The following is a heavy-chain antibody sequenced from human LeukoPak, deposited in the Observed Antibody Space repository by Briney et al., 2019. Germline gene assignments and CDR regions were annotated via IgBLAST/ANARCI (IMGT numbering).Heavy chain of an antibody. J-gene: IGHJ4*02. CDR2: IDKDGSKV. Sequence: GGSLRLSCAASGFSFSSYWRHWVRQPPGKGLVWVSRIDKDGSKVNYADSVKGRFTISRDNAKNTLYLQMNSLRAEDTAVYFCAREAYASGNYFSDHWGQGTLVTVAS. CDR1: GFSFSSYW. D-gene: IGHD3-10*01. V-gene: IGHV3-74*01. CDR3: AREAYASGNYFSDH.